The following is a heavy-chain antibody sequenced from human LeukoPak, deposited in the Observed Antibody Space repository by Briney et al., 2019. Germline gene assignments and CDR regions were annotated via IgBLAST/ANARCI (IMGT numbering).Heavy chain of an antibody. V-gene: IGHV1-69*13. CDR2: IIPIFGTA. CDR3: ARVPTANWYFDL. D-gene: IGHD4-17*01. Sequence: ASVKVSCKASGGTFSSYAISWVRQAPGQGLEWMGGIIPIFGTANYAQKFQGRVTITADESTSTAYMELSSLRSEDTAVYYCARVPTANWYFDLWGRGTLVTVSS. J-gene: IGHJ2*01. CDR1: GGTFSSYA.